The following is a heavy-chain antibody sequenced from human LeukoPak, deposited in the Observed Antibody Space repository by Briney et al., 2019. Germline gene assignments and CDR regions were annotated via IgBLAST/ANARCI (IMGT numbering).Heavy chain of an antibody. Sequence: GASVKVSCKASGYTFTSYDINWVRQATGQGPEWMGRINPNSGGTDSAQKFQGRVTMTRVTSITTVYMEMRRLTSDDTAVYYCARVAYGNNATPFDHWGQGTLVIVSS. J-gene: IGHJ4*02. CDR2: INPNSGGT. CDR3: ARVAYGNNATPFDH. V-gene: IGHV1-2*06. CDR1: GYTFTSYD. D-gene: IGHD4-11*01.